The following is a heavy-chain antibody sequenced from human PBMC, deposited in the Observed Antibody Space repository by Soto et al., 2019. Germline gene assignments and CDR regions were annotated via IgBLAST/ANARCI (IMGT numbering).Heavy chain of an antibody. CDR3: ASHYDMWSGYLSPVDY. Sequence: ESGGALVKPGGSLRLSCAASGYTFSDYYMSWIRQAPGKGLEWISYIDTSSTKIYYADSVKGRFTITRDNAKNSLYLEMNSLRDEDTAVYYCASHYDMWSGYLSPVDYWGQGTLVTVSS. J-gene: IGHJ4*02. D-gene: IGHD3-3*01. CDR1: GYTFSDYY. V-gene: IGHV3-11*01. CDR2: IDTSSTKI.